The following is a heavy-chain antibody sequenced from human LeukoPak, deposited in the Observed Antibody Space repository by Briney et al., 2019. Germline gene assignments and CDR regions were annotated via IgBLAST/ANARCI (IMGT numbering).Heavy chain of an antibody. D-gene: IGHD4-17*01. CDR1: GYTFTDYY. J-gene: IGHJ3*02. Sequence: ASVKVSCKASGYTFTDYYMHWVQQAPGQGLEWMGWINPNSGGTNYAQKFQGRVTMTRDTSISTAYMELSRLRSDDTAVYYCARDWVTTDAFDIWGQGTMVTISS. V-gene: IGHV1-2*02. CDR2: INPNSGGT. CDR3: ARDWVTTDAFDI.